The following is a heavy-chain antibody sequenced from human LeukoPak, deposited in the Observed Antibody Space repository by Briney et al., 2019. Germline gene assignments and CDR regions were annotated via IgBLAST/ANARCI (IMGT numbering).Heavy chain of an antibody. CDR1: GYTFTSYA. D-gene: IGHD1-26*01. V-gene: IGHV1-3*01. Sequence: ASVKVSCKASGYTFTSYAMHWVRQAPGQRLEWMGSINAGNGNTKYSQKFQGRVTITRDTSASTAYMELSSLRSEDTAVYYCARVFSGSYYQPFDYWGQGTLVTVSS. J-gene: IGHJ4*02. CDR3: ARVFSGSYYQPFDY. CDR2: INAGNGNT.